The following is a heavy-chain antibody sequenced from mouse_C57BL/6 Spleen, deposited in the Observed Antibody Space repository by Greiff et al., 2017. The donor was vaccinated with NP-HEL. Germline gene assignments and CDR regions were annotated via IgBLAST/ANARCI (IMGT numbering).Heavy chain of an antibody. D-gene: IGHD1-1*01. CDR3: ARFTTVPHWYFDV. V-gene: IGHV1-69*01. Sequence: VQLQQPGAELVMPGASVKLSCKASGYTFTSYWMHWVKQRPGQGLEWIGEIDPSDSYTNYNQKFKGKSTLTVDKSSSTAYMQLSSLTSEDSAVYYCARFTTVPHWYFDVWGTGTTVTVSS. CDR1: GYTFTSYW. J-gene: IGHJ1*03. CDR2: IDPSDSYT.